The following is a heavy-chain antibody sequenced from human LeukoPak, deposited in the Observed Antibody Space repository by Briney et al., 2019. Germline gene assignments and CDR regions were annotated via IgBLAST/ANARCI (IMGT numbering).Heavy chain of an antibody. CDR1: GGSFSGYY. J-gene: IGHJ4*02. Sequence: SETLSLTCAVYGGSFSGYYWSWIRQPPGKGLEWIGEINHSGSTNYNPSLKSRVTISVDTSKNQFSLKLSSVTAADTAVYYCAVYDSGRFDDWGQGALVTVSS. D-gene: IGHD3-10*01. CDR2: INHSGST. CDR3: AVYDSGRFDD. V-gene: IGHV4-34*01.